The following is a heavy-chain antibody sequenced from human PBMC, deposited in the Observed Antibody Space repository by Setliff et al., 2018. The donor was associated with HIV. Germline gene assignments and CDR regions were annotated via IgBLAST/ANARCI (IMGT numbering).Heavy chain of an antibody. J-gene: IGHJ4*02. CDR2: MYYRGST. Sequence: SETLSLTCTVSGGSISSSGYHWGWIRQPPGKGLEWIGNMYYRGSTYYNLSLKSRVIISVDTSKNQFSLKLSSVTAADTAVYYCARQGSLCPDCYLDSWGQGTLVTVSS. CDR3: ARQGSLCPDCYLDS. CDR1: GGSISSSGYH. V-gene: IGHV4-39*01. D-gene: IGHD2-21*01.